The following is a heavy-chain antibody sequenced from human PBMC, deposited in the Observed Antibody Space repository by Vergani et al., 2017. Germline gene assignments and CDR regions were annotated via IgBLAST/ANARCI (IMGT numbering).Heavy chain of an antibody. CDR3: VRKHISNYYDSSGYYYMGYYYGMDV. J-gene: IGHJ6*02. Sequence: EVQMVESGGGLVKPGGSLRLSCVASGFTFSHYSMNWVRQAPGKGLEWVSSISGNNDDVYYADSVKGRFTISRDNAKNSLYLDMSSLRAEDTAVYYCVRKHISNYYDSSGYYYMGYYYGMDVWGQGP. V-gene: IGHV3-21*01. D-gene: IGHD3-22*01. CDR1: GFTFSHYS. CDR2: ISGNNDDV.